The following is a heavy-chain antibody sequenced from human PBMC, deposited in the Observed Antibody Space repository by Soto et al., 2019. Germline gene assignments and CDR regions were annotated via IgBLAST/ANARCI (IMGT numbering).Heavy chain of an antibody. Sequence: SGPTLVNPTQTLTLTCTFSGFSLSTSGVGVGWIRQPPGKALEWLALIYWNDDKRYSPSLKGRVTITKDTSKNQVVLTMTNMDPVDTATYYCAHGGYCSSTSCYPNPSFDPWGQGTLVTVSS. D-gene: IGHD2-2*03. CDR3: AHGGYCSSTSCYPNPSFDP. J-gene: IGHJ5*02. CDR2: IYWNDDK. CDR1: GFSLSTSGVG. V-gene: IGHV2-5*01.